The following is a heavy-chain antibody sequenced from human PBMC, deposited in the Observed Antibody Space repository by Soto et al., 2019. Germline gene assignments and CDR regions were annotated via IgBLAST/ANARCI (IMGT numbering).Heavy chain of an antibody. CDR2: IAYDGTIK. D-gene: IGHD3-22*01. V-gene: IGHV3-30-3*01. J-gene: IGHJ4*02. Sequence: QEQLVESGGDVVQPGRSLTLSCAASGFTFSANAMHWVRQPPGKGLEWGAVIAYDGTIKIYRDSVKGGFTISRYDSKSTLYVQLNALSPEDTALYYCARDMSKVVPDDLDSWGQGSLVTVSS. CDR3: ARDMSKVVPDDLDS. CDR1: GFTFSANA.